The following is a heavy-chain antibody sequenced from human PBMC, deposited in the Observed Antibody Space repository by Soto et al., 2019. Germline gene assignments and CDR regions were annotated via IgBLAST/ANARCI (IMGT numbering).Heavy chain of an antibody. CDR1: GGSISSGGYY. D-gene: IGHD2-2*01. Sequence: PSETLSLTCTVSGGSISSGGYYWSWIRQHPGKGLEWIGYIYYSGSTYYNPSLKSRVTISVDTSKNQFSLKLSSVTAADTAVYYCARAVVGNKKIDYWGQGTLVTVSS. J-gene: IGHJ4*02. CDR3: ARAVVGNKKIDY. V-gene: IGHV4-31*03. CDR2: IYYSGST.